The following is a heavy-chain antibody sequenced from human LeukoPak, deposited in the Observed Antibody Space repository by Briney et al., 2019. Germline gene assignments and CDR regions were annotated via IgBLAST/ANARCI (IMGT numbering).Heavy chain of an antibody. Sequence: GGSLRLSCAASGFTFSGYAMSWVRQAPGKGLEWVSAISGSGGSTYYADSVKGRFTISRDNSKNTLYLQMNSLRAEDTAVYYCAKGVSGYPGGSFDPWGQGTLVTVSS. D-gene: IGHD3-3*01. V-gene: IGHV3-23*01. CDR3: AKGVSGYPGGSFDP. CDR1: GFTFSGYA. CDR2: ISGSGGST. J-gene: IGHJ5*02.